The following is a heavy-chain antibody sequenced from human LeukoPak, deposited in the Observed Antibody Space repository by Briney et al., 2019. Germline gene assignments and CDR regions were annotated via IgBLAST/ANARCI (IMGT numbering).Heavy chain of an antibody. CDR3: ASYHGLYYFDY. J-gene: IGHJ4*02. V-gene: IGHV4-34*01. CDR2: INHSGST. CDR1: GGSFSGYY. D-gene: IGHD2-2*01. Sequence: PSETLSLTCAVYGGSFSGYYWSWIRQPPGKGLEWIGEINHSGSTNYNPSLKSRVTISVDTSKNQFSLRLSSVTAADTAVYYCASYHGLYYFDYWGQGTLVTVSS.